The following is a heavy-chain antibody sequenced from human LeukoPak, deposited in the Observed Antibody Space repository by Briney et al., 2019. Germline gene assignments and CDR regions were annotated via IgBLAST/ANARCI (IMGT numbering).Heavy chain of an antibody. Sequence: SETLSLTCTVSGGSISSGSYYWSWIRQPAGKGLEWIGRIYTSGSTNYNPSLKSRVTISVDTSKNQFSLKLSSVTAADTAVYYCAGQPVDTAMVPDAFDIWGQGTMVTVSS. CDR3: AGQPVDTAMVPDAFDI. D-gene: IGHD5-18*01. J-gene: IGHJ3*02. CDR2: IYTSGST. CDR1: GGSISSGSYY. V-gene: IGHV4-61*02.